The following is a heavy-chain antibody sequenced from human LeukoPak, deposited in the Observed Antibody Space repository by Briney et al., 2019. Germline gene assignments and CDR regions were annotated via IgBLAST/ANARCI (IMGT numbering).Heavy chain of an antibody. CDR3: ARELSMVGGVPGGGFQH. CDR2: INPNSGGT. V-gene: IGHV1-2*02. D-gene: IGHD3-10*01. Sequence: GASVKVSCKASEYTLSGHYMHWVRQAPGQGLEWMGWINPNSGGTIYVQNFQGRVTMTRDTSGTTVYMDLSSLRSDDTAVYYCARELSMVGGVPGGGFQHWGQGTLVIVS. CDR1: EYTLSGHY. J-gene: IGHJ1*01.